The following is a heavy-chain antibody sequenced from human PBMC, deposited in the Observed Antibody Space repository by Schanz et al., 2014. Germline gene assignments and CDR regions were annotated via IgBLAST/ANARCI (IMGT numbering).Heavy chain of an antibody. Sequence: QVQLVQSGSEVKKPGDSVKVSCETSGYSFTKYGINWVRQAPGQGLEWMGIINPSGGSTSYAQKFQGRVTMTADKSTSTVYMEVSGLRSEDTAVYYCAKVDRTRYYAMDVWGQGTTXTVSS. CDR2: INPSGGST. D-gene: IGHD3-9*01. CDR1: GYSFTKYG. CDR3: AKVDRTRYYAMDV. V-gene: IGHV1-46*01. J-gene: IGHJ6*02.